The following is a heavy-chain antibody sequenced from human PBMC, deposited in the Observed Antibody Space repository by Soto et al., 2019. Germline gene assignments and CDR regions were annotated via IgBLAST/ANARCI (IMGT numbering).Heavy chain of an antibody. CDR2: INAGNGNT. D-gene: IGHD6-19*01. CDR3: ARAPGGWYRLDY. V-gene: IGHV1-3*01. J-gene: IGHJ4*02. CDR1: GYTFTSYA. Sequence: GASVKVSCKASGYTFTSYAMHWVRQAPGQRLEWMGWINAGNGNTKYSQKFQGRVTITRDTSASTAYMELSSLRSEDTAVYYCARAPGGWYRLDYWGQGTLVTVSS.